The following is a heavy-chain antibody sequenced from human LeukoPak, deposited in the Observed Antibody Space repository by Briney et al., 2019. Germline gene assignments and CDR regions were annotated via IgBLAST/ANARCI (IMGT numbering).Heavy chain of an antibody. D-gene: IGHD2-2*01. J-gene: IGHJ6*02. CDR2: INHSGGT. Sequence: PSETLSLTCAVYGRSFSGSYWSSIRHHPGNGLEWIGEINHSGGTTYNPSPKSRVSTSVDTSKSQFSLKLCSVSAADTALYYCASEIVVVPAAMGSDYYYGIDVWGQGTTVTASS. V-gene: IGHV4-34*01. CDR1: GRSFSGSY. CDR3: ASEIVVVPAAMGSDYYYGIDV.